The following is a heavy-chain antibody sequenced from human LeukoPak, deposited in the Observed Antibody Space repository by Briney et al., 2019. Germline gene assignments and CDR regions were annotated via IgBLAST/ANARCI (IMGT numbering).Heavy chain of an antibody. V-gene: IGHV3-20*04. CDR3: ARALEGDYYDNSGYYYVSYFDY. Sequence: AGGSLRLSCAASGFTFDDYGMSWVRQAPGKGLEGVSGINWNGGSTGYADSVKGRFTISRDNAKNSLYLQMNSLRAEDTALYYCARALEGDYYDNSGYYYVSYFDYWGQGTLVTVSS. CDR2: INWNGGST. J-gene: IGHJ4*02. D-gene: IGHD3-22*01. CDR1: GFTFDDYG.